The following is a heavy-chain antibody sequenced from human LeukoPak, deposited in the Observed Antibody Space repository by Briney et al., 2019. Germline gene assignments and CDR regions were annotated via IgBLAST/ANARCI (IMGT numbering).Heavy chain of an antibody. CDR2: ISAYNGNT. V-gene: IGHV1-18*01. CDR3: AREEYSSGWYLPPNYYSMDV. CDR1: GYTFTSYG. Sequence: ASVKVSCKASGYTFTSYGISWVRQAPGQGLEWMGWISAYNGNTNYVQKLQGRVTMTTDTSTSTAYMELRSLRSDDTAVYYCAREEYSSGWYLPPNYYSMDVWGQGTTVTVSS. J-gene: IGHJ6*02. D-gene: IGHD6-19*01.